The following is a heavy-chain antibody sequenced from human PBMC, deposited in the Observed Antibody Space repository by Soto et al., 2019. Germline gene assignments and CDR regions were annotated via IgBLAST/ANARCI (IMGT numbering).Heavy chain of an antibody. CDR3: AREAGYCSGGSCYRSSYYFDY. J-gene: IGHJ4*02. CDR1: GGSISSGGYY. CDR2: IYYRGST. V-gene: IGHV4-31*03. D-gene: IGHD2-15*01. Sequence: QVQLQESGPGLVKPSQTLSLTCTVSGGSISSGGYYWSWIRQHPGKGLEWIGYIYYRGSTYYNPSLKSRVTISVDTSKNQFSLKLSSVTAADTAVYYCAREAGYCSGGSCYRSSYYFDYWGQGTLVTVSS.